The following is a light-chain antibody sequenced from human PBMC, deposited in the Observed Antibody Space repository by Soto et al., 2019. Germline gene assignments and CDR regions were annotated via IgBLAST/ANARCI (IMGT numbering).Light chain of an antibody. J-gene: IGKJ5*01. CDR3: QQRNIWPPVT. CDR1: QSISSY. Sequence: DIQMTQSPSSLSASVGDRVTITCRASQSISSYLNWYQQKPGKVPKLLIYAASSLQSGVPSRFSGSGSGTDFTLTISSLEPEDFAVYYCQQRNIWPPVTFGQGTRLEIK. CDR2: AAS. V-gene: IGKV1-39*01.